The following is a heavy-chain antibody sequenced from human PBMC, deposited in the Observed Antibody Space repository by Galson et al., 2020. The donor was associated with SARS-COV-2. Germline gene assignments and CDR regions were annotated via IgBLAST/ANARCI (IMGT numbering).Heavy chain of an antibody. D-gene: IGHD5-12*01. V-gene: IGHV3-30*03. CDR3: ARTIGGYDFFDY. J-gene: IGHJ4*02. Sequence: GESLKISCAAPGFTFSSYGMHWVRQAPAQGLEWVAVITYAGSNTYYAASVKGRFTISRDNSKNTLSLQMNSLRAEDTAVYYCARTIGGYDFFDYWGQGTLVTVSS. CDR1: GFTFSSYG. CDR2: ITYAGSNT.